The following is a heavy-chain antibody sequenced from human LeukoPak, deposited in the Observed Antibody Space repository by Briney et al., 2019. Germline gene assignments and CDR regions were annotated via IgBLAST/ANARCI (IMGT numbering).Heavy chain of an antibody. Sequence: TGGSLRLSCAASGFSFSTYVMHWVRQAPGKGLEWVAFIRHDGSKKYYSDSVRGRFTISRDNSKNTLYLQLNTLRGEDTAVYYCAKAHCGGDRYFGLYYMDVWGKGTTVTVSS. D-gene: IGHD2-21*02. CDR1: GFSFSTYV. CDR2: IRHDGSKK. CDR3: AKAHCGGDRYFGLYYMDV. J-gene: IGHJ6*03. V-gene: IGHV3-30*02.